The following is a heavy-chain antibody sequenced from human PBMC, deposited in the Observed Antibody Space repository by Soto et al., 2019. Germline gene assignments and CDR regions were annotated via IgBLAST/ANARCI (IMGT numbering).Heavy chain of an antibody. CDR2: IYPGDSDT. CDR3: ARPHYDSSGYYCDAFDI. J-gene: IGHJ3*02. V-gene: IGHV5-51*01. D-gene: IGHD3-22*01. CDR1: GYSFTSYW. Sequence: PGESLKISCKGSGYSFTSYWIGWVRQMPGKGLEWMGIIYPGDSDTRYSPSFQGQVTISADKSISTAYPQWSSLKASDTAMYYCARPHYDSSGYYCDAFDIWGQGTMVTVSS.